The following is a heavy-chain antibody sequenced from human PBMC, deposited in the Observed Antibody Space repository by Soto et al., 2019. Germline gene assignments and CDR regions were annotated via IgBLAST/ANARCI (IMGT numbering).Heavy chain of an antibody. D-gene: IGHD3-3*01. V-gene: IGHV5-51*01. CDR1: GYSFTSYW. CDR2: IYPGDSDT. Sequence: GASLKISCKGSGYSFTSYWIGWVRQMPGKGLEWMGIIYPGDSDTRYSPSFQGQVTVSADKSISTAYLQWSSLKASDTAMYYCARTLRFLEWPLDYWGQGTLVTVSS. J-gene: IGHJ4*02. CDR3: ARTLRFLEWPLDY.